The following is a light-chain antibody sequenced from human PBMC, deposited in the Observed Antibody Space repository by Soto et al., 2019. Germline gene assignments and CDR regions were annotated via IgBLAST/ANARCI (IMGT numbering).Light chain of an antibody. CDR1: QSVSSH. CDR3: QQYNNWPPIT. CDR2: ESS. V-gene: IGKV3-15*01. J-gene: IGKJ5*01. Sequence: EIVMAQSPATLSVSPGERATLSCRARQSVSSHLAWYQQKPGQAPRLLIFESSTRATGIPARFSGSGSGTEFTLTISSLQSEEFAVYYCQQYNNWPPITFGQGTRLDIK.